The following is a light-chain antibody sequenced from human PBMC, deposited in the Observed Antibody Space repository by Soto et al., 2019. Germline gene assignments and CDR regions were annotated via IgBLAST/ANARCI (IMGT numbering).Light chain of an antibody. V-gene: IGKV3-15*01. CDR3: QHRSDWPIT. Sequence: EIVITQSPATLSVSPGERATLSCRASQGIGDTLAWYQQKPGQTPRLLIYDTSTRATGVPARFSGSGSGTDFTLTISRLEPEDFAVYYCQHRSDWPITFGQGTRLEI. CDR1: QGIGDT. J-gene: IGKJ5*01. CDR2: DTS.